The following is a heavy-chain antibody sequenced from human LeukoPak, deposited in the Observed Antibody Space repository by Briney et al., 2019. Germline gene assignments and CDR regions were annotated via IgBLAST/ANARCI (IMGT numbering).Heavy chain of an antibody. CDR2: IYSAGNT. CDR1: GFTVSSNY. D-gene: IGHD3-9*01. V-gene: IGHV3-53*04. J-gene: IGHJ4*02. Sequence: GGSLRLSCAASGFTVSSNYMSWVRQAPGKGLEWVSFIYSAGNTYYADFVKGRFTISRHTSKNTLYLQMNSLRAEDTAVYYCVKELRYFDWLGALDYWGQGTLVTVSS. CDR3: VKELRYFDWLGALDY.